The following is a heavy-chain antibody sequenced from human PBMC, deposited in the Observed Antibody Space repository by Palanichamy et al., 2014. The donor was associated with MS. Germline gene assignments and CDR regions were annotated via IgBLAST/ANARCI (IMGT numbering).Heavy chain of an antibody. Sequence: EVQLVEVWGRAWSRPGGSLRLSCAASGFTFSRYSMNWVRQTPGKGLEWLSSISSNSAYIYQADSVKGRFTISRDNAKNSLYLQMNSLRAEDTAVYYCTKDGRDYGSGASYRAPFDYWGQGTLVTVSS. J-gene: IGHJ4*02. D-gene: IGHD3-10*01. CDR2: ISSNSAYI. V-gene: IGHV3-21*01. CDR3: TKDGRDYGSGASYRAPFDY. CDR1: GFTFSRYS.